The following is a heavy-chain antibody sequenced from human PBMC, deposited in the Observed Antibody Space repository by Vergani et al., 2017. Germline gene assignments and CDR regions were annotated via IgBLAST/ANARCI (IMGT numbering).Heavy chain of an antibody. Sequence: EVQLVQSGAEVMKPGATMKISCKVSGYTFTDHYMHWVKQAPGKGLEWMGLVDPEDGETIYAEKFKGRVTIAADTSTDTAHLELSSLRSEDTAVYYCATPQTVTTGGMEVWGQGTTVIVPS. CDR1: GYTFTDHY. CDR2: VDPEDGET. J-gene: IGHJ6*02. D-gene: IGHD4-17*01. V-gene: IGHV1-69-2*01. CDR3: ATPQTVTTGGMEV.